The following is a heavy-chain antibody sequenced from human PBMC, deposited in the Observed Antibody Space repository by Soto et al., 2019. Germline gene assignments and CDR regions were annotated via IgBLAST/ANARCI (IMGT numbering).Heavy chain of an antibody. J-gene: IGHJ4*02. CDR1: GGSFSGYY. Sequence: SETLSLTCAVYGGSFSGYYWSWIRQPPGKGLEWIGEINHSGSTNYDPSLKSRVTISVDTSKNQFSLKLSSVTAADTAVYYCAKEGGLSGSYYISSSYYFDYWGQGTLVTVSS. D-gene: IGHD1-26*01. CDR2: INHSGST. V-gene: IGHV4-34*01. CDR3: AKEGGLSGSYYISSSYYFDY.